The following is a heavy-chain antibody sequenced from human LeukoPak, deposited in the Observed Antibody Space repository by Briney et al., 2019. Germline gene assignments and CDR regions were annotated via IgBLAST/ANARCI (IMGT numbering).Heavy chain of an antibody. V-gene: IGHV4-61*05. Sequence: TSETLSLTCTVSGGSITSNNYYWSWIRQPPGKGLEWIGDVHHTGSTNYNPSLKSRITISVDTSKSQFSLKLTSVTAADTAVYYCARHEAGYVFDIWGPGTMVTVSS. CDR3: ARHEAGYVFDI. CDR2: VHHTGST. CDR1: GGSITSNNYY. J-gene: IGHJ3*02.